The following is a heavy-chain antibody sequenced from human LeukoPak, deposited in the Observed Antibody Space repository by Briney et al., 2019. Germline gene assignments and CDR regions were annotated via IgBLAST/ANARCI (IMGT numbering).Heavy chain of an antibody. Sequence: GASVTVSCKASGGTFSSYAISWVRQAPGQGLEWMGGIIPIFGTANYAQKFQGRVTITADESTSTAYMELSSLRSEDTAVYYCAREGEDTAMVYDAFDIWGQGTMVTVSS. CDR3: AREGEDTAMVYDAFDI. CDR1: GGTFSSYA. V-gene: IGHV1-69*13. J-gene: IGHJ3*02. D-gene: IGHD5-18*01. CDR2: IIPIFGTA.